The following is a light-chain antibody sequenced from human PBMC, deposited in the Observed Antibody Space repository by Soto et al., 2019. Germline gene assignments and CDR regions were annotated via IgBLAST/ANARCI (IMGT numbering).Light chain of an antibody. Sequence: EIVLTQSPGTLSLSPGERATLSCRASQSVSSSYLAWNQQKPGQAPRLLIYGASSRATGIPDRFSSSGSGTDLTLTISRLEPEDFAVYYCQQYGSSPLFAFGPGTNVYIK. CDR3: QQYGSSPLFA. J-gene: IGKJ3*01. CDR2: GAS. V-gene: IGKV3-20*01. CDR1: QSVSSSY.